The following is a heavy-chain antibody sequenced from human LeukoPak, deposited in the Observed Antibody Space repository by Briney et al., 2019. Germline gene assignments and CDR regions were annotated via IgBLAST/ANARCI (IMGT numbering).Heavy chain of an antibody. CDR1: GGSFSGYY. CDR3: ARINWSGTSWYYFDY. Sequence: SETLSLTCAVYGGSFSGYYWSWIRQPPGKGLEWIGEINHSGSTNYNPSLKSRVTISVDTSKNQFSLKLSSVTAADTAVYFCARINWSGTSWYYFDYWGQGTQVTVSS. D-gene: IGHD6-13*01. CDR2: INHSGST. V-gene: IGHV4-34*01. J-gene: IGHJ4*02.